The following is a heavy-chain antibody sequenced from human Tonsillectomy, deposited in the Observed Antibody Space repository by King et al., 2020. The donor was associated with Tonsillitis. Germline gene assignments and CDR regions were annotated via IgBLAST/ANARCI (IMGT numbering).Heavy chain of an antibody. CDR3: ARAHSSGRIFDC. D-gene: IGHD6-19*01. CDR1: GGSISSYY. CDR2: NYYSGST. Sequence: QLQESGPGLVKPSETLSLTCTVSGGSISSYYWSWIRQPPGKGLGWIGYNYYSGSTNYNTSLKSRVTISVDTSKNQFTLKLSAVTAADTAVYYCARAHSSGRIFDCWGQGTLVTVSS. V-gene: IGHV4-59*08. J-gene: IGHJ4*02.